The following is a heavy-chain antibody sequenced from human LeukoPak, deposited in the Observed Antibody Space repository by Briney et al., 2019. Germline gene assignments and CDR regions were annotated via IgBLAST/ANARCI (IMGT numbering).Heavy chain of an antibody. D-gene: IGHD2-2*01. CDR1: GDSVSSKSAA. V-gene: IGHV6-1*01. CDR3: AKDVCSSTSCYFDY. Sequence: SQTLSLTCAISGDSVSSKSAAWNWIRQSPSRGLEWLGRTYYRSKWYNDYALSVKGRVIINPDTSNNQFSLQLNSVTPEDTAVYYCAKDVCSSTSCYFDYWGQGTLVTVSS. J-gene: IGHJ4*02. CDR2: TYYRSKWYN.